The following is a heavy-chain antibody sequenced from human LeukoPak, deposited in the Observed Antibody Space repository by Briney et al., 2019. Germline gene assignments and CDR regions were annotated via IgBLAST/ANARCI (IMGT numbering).Heavy chain of an antibody. J-gene: IGHJ4*02. CDR2: IKSDGSST. D-gene: IGHD1-26*01. CDR1: GFTFSRYW. CDR3: VRDNRSYNFDY. Sequence: GGCLRLSVALSGFTFSRYWMHSVRPAPGKGLVWVSCIKSDGSSTSIANSAKGRFTISRDNAKNRVYLQMNGLRAEDTAVYYCVRDNRSYNFDYWGQGTLVTVSS. V-gene: IGHV3-74*01.